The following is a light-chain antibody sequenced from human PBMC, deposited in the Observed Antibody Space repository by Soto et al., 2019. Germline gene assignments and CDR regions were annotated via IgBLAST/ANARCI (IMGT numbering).Light chain of an antibody. J-gene: IGLJ2*01. V-gene: IGLV2-8*01. Sequence: QSVLTQPPSASGSPGQSVTISCTGASSAVGGYNFVSWYQQHPGKAPKLMIYDVTKRPSGVPDRFSGSKSGNTASLTVSGLQSDDDADYYYSSYAGSSVPVAFGGGTKVTVL. CDR1: SSAVGGYNF. CDR3: SSYAGSSVPVA. CDR2: DVT.